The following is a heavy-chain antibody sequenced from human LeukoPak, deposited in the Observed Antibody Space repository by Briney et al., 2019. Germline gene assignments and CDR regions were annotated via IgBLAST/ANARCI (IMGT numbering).Heavy chain of an antibody. J-gene: IGHJ4*02. CDR2: INPNSGGT. CDR3: ARDLELGGGSGIDY. Sequence: GASVKVSCKASGYTFTGYYMHWVRQAPGQGLEWMGWINPNSGGTNYAQKFQGRVTMTRDTSISTAYMELSRLRSDDTAVYYCARDLELGGGSGIDYWGQGTLVTVSS. V-gene: IGHV1-2*02. D-gene: IGHD2-15*01. CDR1: GYTFTGYY.